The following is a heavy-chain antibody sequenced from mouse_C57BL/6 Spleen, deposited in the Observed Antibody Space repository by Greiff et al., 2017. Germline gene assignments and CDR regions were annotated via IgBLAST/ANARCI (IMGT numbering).Heavy chain of an antibody. Sequence: QVQLQQSGPELVKPGASVKISCKASGYAFSSSWMNWVKQRPGKGLEWIGRIYPGDGDTNYNGKFKGKATLTADKSSSTAYMQLSSLTSEDSAVYFYATHYDCDPAWFAYWGQGTLVTVSA. CDR2: IYPGDGDT. D-gene: IGHD2-4*01. CDR1: GYAFSSSW. V-gene: IGHV1-82*01. CDR3: ATHYDCDPAWFAY. J-gene: IGHJ3*01.